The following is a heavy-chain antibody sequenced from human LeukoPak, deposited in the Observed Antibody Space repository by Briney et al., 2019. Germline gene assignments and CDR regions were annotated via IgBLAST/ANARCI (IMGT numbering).Heavy chain of an antibody. J-gene: IGHJ4*02. V-gene: IGHV3-9*01. D-gene: IGHD6-19*01. Sequence: HAGRSLRLSCAASGFTFDDYAMHWVRHAPGKGLEWVSGISWNRGSIGYADSVKGRFTISRDNAKNSLYLQMNSLRAEDTALYYCAKAKGPFDIAVALSYFDYWGQGTLVTVSS. CDR2: ISWNRGSI. CDR3: AKAKGPFDIAVALSYFDY. CDR1: GFTFDDYA.